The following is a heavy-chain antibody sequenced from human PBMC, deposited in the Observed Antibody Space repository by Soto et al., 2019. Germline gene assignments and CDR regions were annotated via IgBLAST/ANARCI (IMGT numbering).Heavy chain of an antibody. V-gene: IGHV4-30-4*01. D-gene: IGHD3-10*01. J-gene: IGHJ4*02. CDR1: GGSISSGDYY. CDR2: IYYSGST. Sequence: SETLSLTCTVSGGSISSGDYYWSWIRQPPGKGLEWIGYIYYSGSTNYNPSLKSRVTISVDTSKNQFSLKLSSVTAADTAVYYCAREGRWTYYYGSGSSKQIDYWGQGTLVTVS. CDR3: AREGRWTYYYGSGSSKQIDY.